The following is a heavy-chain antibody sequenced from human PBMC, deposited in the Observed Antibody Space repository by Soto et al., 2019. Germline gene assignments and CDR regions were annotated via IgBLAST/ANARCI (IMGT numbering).Heavy chain of an antibody. CDR2: IYPSDSDT. CDR3: ARGGVSTRTFDY. V-gene: IGHV5-51*01. CDR1: GYNFAVYC. J-gene: IGHJ4*02. D-gene: IGHD3-3*01. Sequence: GESVKISCKGSGYNFAVYCIAWVLQMPGKGLELMGIIYPSDSDTRYRPSFQGQVTISADKSISSAYLQWSSLRASDTAMYYCARGGVSTRTFDYWGQGTPVTVSS.